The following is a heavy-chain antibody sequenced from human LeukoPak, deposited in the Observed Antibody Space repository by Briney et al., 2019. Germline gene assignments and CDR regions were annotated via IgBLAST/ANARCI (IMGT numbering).Heavy chain of an antibody. J-gene: IGHJ3*02. CDR3: ARDTHYYGSGSPAFDI. D-gene: IGHD3-10*01. Sequence: GGSLRLSCAASGFNFITYSMNWVRQAPGKGLEWVSYISSSSSTIHYADSVKGRFTIFRDNAKNSLHLQMNGLRAEDTAVYYCARDTHYYGSGSPAFDIWGQGTMVTVSS. V-gene: IGHV3-48*01. CDR2: ISSSSSTI. CDR1: GFNFITYS.